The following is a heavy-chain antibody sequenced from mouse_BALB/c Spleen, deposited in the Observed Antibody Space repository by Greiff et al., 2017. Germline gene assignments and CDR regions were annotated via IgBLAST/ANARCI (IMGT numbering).Heavy chain of an antibody. V-gene: IGHV2-9*02. CDR1: GFSLTSYG. D-gene: IGHD1-1*01. CDR2: IWAGGST. J-gene: IGHJ4*01. Sequence: VQGVESGPGLVAPSQSLSITCTVSGFSLTSYGVHWVRQPPGKGLEWLGVIWAGGSTNYNSALMSRLSISKDNSKSQVFLKMNSLQTDDTAMYYCARDPDYGNYAMDYWGQGTSVTVSS. CDR3: ARDPDYGNYAMDY.